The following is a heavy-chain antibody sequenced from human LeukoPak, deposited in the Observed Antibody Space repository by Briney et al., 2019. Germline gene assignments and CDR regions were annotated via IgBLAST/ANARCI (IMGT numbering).Heavy chain of an antibody. J-gene: IGHJ4*02. Sequence: APVKVSCKASGYTFTSYGISWVRQAPGQGLEWMGWISAYNGNTNYAQKLQGRVTMTTDTSTSTAYMELRSLRSDDTAVYYCARRVFWSGYLVLDYWGQGTLVTVSS. CDR3: ARRVFWSGYLVLDY. D-gene: IGHD3-3*01. CDR1: GYTFTSYG. V-gene: IGHV1-18*01. CDR2: ISAYNGNT.